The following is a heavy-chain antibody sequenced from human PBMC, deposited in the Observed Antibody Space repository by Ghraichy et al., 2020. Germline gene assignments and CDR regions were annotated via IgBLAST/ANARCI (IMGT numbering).Heavy chain of an antibody. J-gene: IGHJ4*02. D-gene: IGHD5-18*01. CDR2: IKSKSDGGTT. CDR1: DFIFSNAW. V-gene: IGHV3-15*01. CDR3: TTRGYTFVNEGY. Sequence: GGSLRLSCVVSDFIFSNAWMTWVRQAPGKGLEWVGRIKSKSDGGTTDYAAPVKGRFTISRDDSKNTLYLQMNSLKTEDTAVYYCTTRGYTFVNEGYWGQGTLVTVSS.